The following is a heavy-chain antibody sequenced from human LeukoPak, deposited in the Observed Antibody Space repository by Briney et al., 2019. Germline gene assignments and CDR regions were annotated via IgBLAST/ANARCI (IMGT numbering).Heavy chain of an antibody. Sequence: GGSLRLSCAASGFTFSSYAMSWVRQAPGKGQEWVSAISGSGGSTYYADSVKGRFTISRDNSKNTLYLQMNSLRAEDTAVYYCAKDSPGYGSGSPHFDYWGQGTLVTVSS. CDR3: AKDSPGYGSGSPHFDY. V-gene: IGHV3-23*01. D-gene: IGHD3-10*01. CDR1: GFTFSSYA. CDR2: ISGSGGST. J-gene: IGHJ4*02.